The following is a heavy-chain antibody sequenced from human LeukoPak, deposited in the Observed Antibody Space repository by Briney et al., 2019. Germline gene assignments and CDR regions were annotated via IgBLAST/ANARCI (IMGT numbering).Heavy chain of an antibody. CDR3: AREVYYYDSSGYFFG. Sequence: GGSLRLSCAASGFTFSSYSMNWVRQDPGKGLEWVSSISSSSSYIYYADSVKGRFTISRDNAKNSLYLQMNSLRAEDTAVYYCAREVYYYDSSGYFFGWGEGTLVTVSS. V-gene: IGHV3-21*01. J-gene: IGHJ4*02. CDR2: ISSSSSYI. CDR1: GFTFSSYS. D-gene: IGHD3-22*01.